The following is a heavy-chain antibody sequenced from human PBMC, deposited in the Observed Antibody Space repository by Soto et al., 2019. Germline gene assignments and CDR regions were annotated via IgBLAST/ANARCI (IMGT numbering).Heavy chain of an antibody. CDR2: ILHDGSNK. Sequence: QVQLVESGGGVVQPGRSLRLSCAVSGFTFSHYGMHWVRQDPGKGLEWVAVILHDGSNKHYGDSVKGRFTIARDNFLNALFLQMHAMRAADTSVYSGGRERDSIGYYDVYWGQGTMGNVSS. V-gene: IGHV3-30-3*01. CDR1: GFTFSHYG. D-gene: IGHD3-22*01. CDR3: GRERDSIGYYDVY. J-gene: IGHJ4*02.